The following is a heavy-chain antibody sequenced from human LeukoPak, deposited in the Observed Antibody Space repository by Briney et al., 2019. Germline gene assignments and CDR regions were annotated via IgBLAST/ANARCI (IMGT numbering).Heavy chain of an antibody. V-gene: IGHV3-7*01. D-gene: IGHD2-15*01. CDR2: INQGGSEK. CDR3: SNGYCSGDSCY. J-gene: IGHJ4*02. CDR1: GFTFSNYW. Sequence: GGSLRLSCAASGFTFSNYWMSWVRQTPGKGLEWVGNINQGGSEKYYVDPVKGRFTISRDNAKNSLYLQINSPIVEDTAVYYCSNGYCSGDSCYWGQGTLVTVSS.